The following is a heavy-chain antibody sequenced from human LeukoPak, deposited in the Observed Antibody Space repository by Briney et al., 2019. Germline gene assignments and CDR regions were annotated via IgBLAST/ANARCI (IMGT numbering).Heavy chain of an antibody. CDR3: ARSYSSGSYYSPFDP. D-gene: IGHD3-10*01. CDR2: ICYTGNT. V-gene: IGHV4-59*01. CDR1: GGSISSYY. J-gene: IGHJ5*02. Sequence: SETLSLTCTVSGGSISSYYWSWIRQPPGKGLEWIGYICYTGNTNYNPSLTSRVTISLDTSKSQFSLKLSSVTAADTAVYYCARSYSSGSYYSPFDPWGQGTLVTVSS.